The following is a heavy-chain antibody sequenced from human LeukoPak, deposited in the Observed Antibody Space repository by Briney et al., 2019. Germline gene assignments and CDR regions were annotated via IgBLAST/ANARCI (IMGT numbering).Heavy chain of an antibody. J-gene: IGHJ4*02. CDR2: IDNGGSA. CDR1: GFTVSSKY. Sequence: GGSLRLSCAASGFTVSSKYMSWVRQAPGKGLEWVSVIDNGGSAYYADSVKGRFTISRDNAKNTLYLQMNNLRAEDTAIYYCATDSYVSGSYYRLFYWGQGTLVTVSS. CDR3: ATDSYVSGSYYRLFY. V-gene: IGHV3-53*01. D-gene: IGHD3-10*01.